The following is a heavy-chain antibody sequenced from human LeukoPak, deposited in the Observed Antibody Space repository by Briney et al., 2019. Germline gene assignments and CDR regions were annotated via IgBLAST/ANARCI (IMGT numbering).Heavy chain of an antibody. V-gene: IGHV4-34*01. J-gene: IGHJ5*02. CDR1: GGSFSGYY. D-gene: IGHD5-24*01. CDR2: INHSGST. CDR3: ARTIRYGYNQNWFDP. Sequence: SETLSLTCAVYGGSFSGYYWSWIRQPPGKGLEWIGEINHSGSTNYNPSLKSRVTISVDTSKNQFSLKLSSVTAADTAVYYCARTIRYGYNQNWFDPWGQGTLVTVSS.